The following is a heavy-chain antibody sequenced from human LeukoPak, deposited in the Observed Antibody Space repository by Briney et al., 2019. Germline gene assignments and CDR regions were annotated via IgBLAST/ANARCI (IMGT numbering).Heavy chain of an antibody. CDR2: VIPYLGII. V-gene: IGHV1-69*04. D-gene: IGHD6-19*01. Sequence: GASVKVSCKASGGTFSTDAISWVRQAPGQGLEWMGRVIPYLGIIDYTQKFQGRITISADKSTSTAYMEMNSLISEDTAVYYCARDKAVAPSSNWFDPWGQGTLVTVSS. CDR1: GGTFSTDA. J-gene: IGHJ5*02. CDR3: ARDKAVAPSSNWFDP.